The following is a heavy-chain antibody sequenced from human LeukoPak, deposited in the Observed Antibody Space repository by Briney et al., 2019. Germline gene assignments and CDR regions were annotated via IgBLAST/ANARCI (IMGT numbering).Heavy chain of an antibody. V-gene: IGHV4-39*07. D-gene: IGHD6-13*01. CDR3: AREPPPMIIAAAGVNFDY. CDR2: IYYSGST. J-gene: IGHJ4*02. CDR1: GGSISSSSYY. Sequence: SETLSLTCTVSGGSISSSSYYWGWIRQPPGKGLEWIGSIYYSGSTYYNPSLKSRVTISVDTSKNQFSLKLSSVTAADTAVYYCAREPPPMIIAAAGVNFDYWGQGTLVTVSS.